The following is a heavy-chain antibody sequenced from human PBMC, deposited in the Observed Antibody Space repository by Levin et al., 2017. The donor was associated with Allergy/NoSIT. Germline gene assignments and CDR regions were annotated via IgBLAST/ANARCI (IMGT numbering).Heavy chain of an antibody. CDR2: IWYDGSNK. J-gene: IGHJ4*02. CDR3: ARGLRIRYFGWRLDY. V-gene: IGHV3-33*01. D-gene: IGHD3-9*01. CDR1: GFTFSSYG. Sequence: GGSLRLSCAASGFTFSSYGMHWVRQAPGKGLEWVAVIWYDGSNKYYADSVKGRFTISRDNSKNTLYLQMNSLRAEDTAVYYCARGLRIRYFGWRLDYWGQGTLVTVSS.